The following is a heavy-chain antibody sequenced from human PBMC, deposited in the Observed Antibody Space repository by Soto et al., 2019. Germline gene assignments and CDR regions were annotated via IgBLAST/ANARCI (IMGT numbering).Heavy chain of an antibody. CDR1: GFTFSSYG. D-gene: IGHD2-15*01. CDR3: ARLYCRGGSCYSGDAFDI. V-gene: IGHV3-21*01. CDR2: ISTSTSYI. Sequence: GGSLRLSCAASGFTFSSYGMNWVRQAPGKGLEWVSSISTSTSYIYYADSVKGRFTISRDNAKNSVYLQMNSLRAEDTAVYYCARLYCRGGSCYSGDAFDIWGQGTMVTVSS. J-gene: IGHJ3*02.